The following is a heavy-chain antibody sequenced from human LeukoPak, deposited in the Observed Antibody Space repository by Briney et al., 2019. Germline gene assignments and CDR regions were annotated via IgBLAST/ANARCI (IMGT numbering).Heavy chain of an antibody. V-gene: IGHV3-21*01. J-gene: IGHJ4*02. CDR3: ARDGLQAYCDSSGFFDY. CDR1: GFTFSSYN. CDR2: ISGSSSFI. D-gene: IGHD3-22*01. Sequence: PGGSLRLSCAASGFTFSSYNMNWVRQAPGKGLEWVSSISGSSSFISYADSMQGRFTISRDNARNSLYLQMNSLRAEDTAVYYCARDGLQAYCDSSGFFDYWGQGTLVTVSS.